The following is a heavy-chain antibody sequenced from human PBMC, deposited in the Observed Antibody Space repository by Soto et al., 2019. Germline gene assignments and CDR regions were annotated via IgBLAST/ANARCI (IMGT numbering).Heavy chain of an antibody. Sequence: GGSLRLSCAASGFTFSSYWMSWVRQAPGKGLEWVANIKQDGSEKYYVESVKGRFTISRDNAKNSLYLQMNSLRAEDTAVYYCARHKQQLVPYYYYYGMDVWGQGTTVTVSS. CDR1: GFTFSSYW. D-gene: IGHD6-13*01. CDR3: ARHKQQLVPYYYYYGMDV. J-gene: IGHJ6*02. CDR2: IKQDGSEK. V-gene: IGHV3-7*05.